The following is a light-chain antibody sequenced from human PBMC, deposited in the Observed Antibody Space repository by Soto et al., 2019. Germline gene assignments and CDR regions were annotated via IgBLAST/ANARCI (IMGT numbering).Light chain of an antibody. CDR2: DTS. CDR3: LLSYSAIGV. CDR1: TGAVTSGHY. V-gene: IGLV7-46*01. Sequence: QAVVTQEPSLTLSPGGTVTLTCGSSTGAVTSGHYPYWFQQRPGQAPRTLIFDTSNKHSYTPARFSGSLLGGKAALTLSGAQPEDEADYYCLLSYSAIGVFGGGTKVTVL. J-gene: IGLJ2*01.